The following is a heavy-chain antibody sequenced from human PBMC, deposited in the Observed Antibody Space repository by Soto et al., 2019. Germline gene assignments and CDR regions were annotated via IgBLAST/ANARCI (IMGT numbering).Heavy chain of an antibody. J-gene: IGHJ4*02. CDR3: AKSAPDQYYDYIWGSPSGYFDY. D-gene: IGHD3-16*01. V-gene: IGHV3-23*01. CDR2: ISGSGGST. CDR1: GFTFSSYA. Sequence: GGSLRLSCAASGFTFSSYAMSWVRQAPGKGLEWVSAISGSGGSTYYADSVKGRFTIPRDNSKNTLYLQMNSLRAEDTAVYYCAKSAPDQYYDYIWGSPSGYFDYWGQGTLVTVSS.